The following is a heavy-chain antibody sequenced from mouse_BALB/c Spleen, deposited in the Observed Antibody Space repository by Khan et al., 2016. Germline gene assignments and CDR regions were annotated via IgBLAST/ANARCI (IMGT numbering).Heavy chain of an antibody. D-gene: IGHD1-1*01. J-gene: IGHJ1*01. CDR3: ARFYDGSSYWYFDV. V-gene: IGHV3-2*02. CDR1: GYSITSDYA. Sequence: EVQLQESGPGLVKPSQSLSLTCTVTGYSITSDYAWNWIRQFPGNKLEWMGYISYSGSTSYNPSLKSRISITRDTSKNQFFLQLNSVTTEDTATDYCARFYDGSSYWYFDVWGAGTTVTVSS. CDR2: ISYSGST.